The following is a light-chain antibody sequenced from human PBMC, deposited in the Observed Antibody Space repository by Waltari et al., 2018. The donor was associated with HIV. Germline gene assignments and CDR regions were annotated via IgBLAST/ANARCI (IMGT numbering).Light chain of an antibody. Sequence: QSALPQPAYVSGSPGQSTIISCIGTSSDVGSYNLVSWYHQHPGKAPKLMMYEVSKLPSGGVKRFSGSKSGNTASLTITGLQAEDEADYYCCSYAGSSTWVFGGGTKLTVL. J-gene: IGLJ3*02. CDR3: CSYAGSSTWV. CDR2: EVS. CDR1: SSDVGSYNL. V-gene: IGLV2-23*02.